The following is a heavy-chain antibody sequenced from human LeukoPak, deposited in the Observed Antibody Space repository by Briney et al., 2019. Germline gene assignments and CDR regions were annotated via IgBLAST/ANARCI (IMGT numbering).Heavy chain of an antibody. D-gene: IGHD1-1*01. Sequence: PGGSLRLSCAASGFTFSDYYMSWICQAPGKGLEWVGIISYDGRKKDYADSVKGRFTISRDNAKNSLYLQMNSLRAEDTAVYYCARLGTTGTFDYWGQGTLVTVSS. J-gene: IGHJ4*02. CDR1: GFTFSDYY. V-gene: IGHV3-11*01. CDR3: ARLGTTGTFDY. CDR2: ISYDGRKK.